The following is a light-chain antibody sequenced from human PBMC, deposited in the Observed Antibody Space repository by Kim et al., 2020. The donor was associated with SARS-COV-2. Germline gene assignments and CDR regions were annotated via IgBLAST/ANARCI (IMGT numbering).Light chain of an antibody. CDR2: GAS. CDR1: QGIESY. V-gene: IGKV1-9*01. J-gene: IGKJ4*01. Sequence: DIQLTQSPSFLSASVGDRVTITCRASQGIESYLSWYQQKPGKAPKLLISGASTSATGVPSRFSGSGFGTDFTLTISSLQPDDLASYYCQQYLSFPLTFGGGTKVDIK. CDR3: QQYLSFPLT.